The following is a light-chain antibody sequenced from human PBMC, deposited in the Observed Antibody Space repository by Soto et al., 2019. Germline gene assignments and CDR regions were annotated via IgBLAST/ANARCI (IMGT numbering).Light chain of an antibody. V-gene: IGKV3-11*01. CDR3: QQGGT. J-gene: IGKJ2*01. Sequence: EIVLTQSPATLSLSPGERATLSCRANQSVSSYLAWYQQKPGQAPRLLIYDASNRATGIPARFSGSGSGTDFTLTISSLEPEDFAVYYCQQGGTFGQGTKLEIK. CDR1: QSVSSY. CDR2: DAS.